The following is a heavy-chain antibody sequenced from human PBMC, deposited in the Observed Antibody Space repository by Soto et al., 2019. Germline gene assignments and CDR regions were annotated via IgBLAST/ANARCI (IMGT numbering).Heavy chain of an antibody. V-gene: IGHV3-23*01. CDR3: ARPYGGKIGDALDL. D-gene: IGHD2-15*01. J-gene: IGHJ3*01. CDR2: ISDSAHSA. CDR1: GFTLSIYA. Sequence: EVQLLESGGDLVEPGGSLRLSCEASGFTLSIYAMTWVRQVAGKGLEWISTISDSAHSAYYADSVKGRFAISRDNSKDTLDLHMSSLRAEDTAVYYCARPYGGKIGDALDLWGQGTEVTVSS.